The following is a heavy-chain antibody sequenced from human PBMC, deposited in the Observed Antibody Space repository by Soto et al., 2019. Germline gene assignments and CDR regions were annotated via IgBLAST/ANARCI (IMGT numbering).Heavy chain of an antibody. D-gene: IGHD2-15*01. CDR2: IDPSDSYT. V-gene: IGHV5-10-1*01. J-gene: IGHJ3*02. Sequence: GESLKLSCKGSGYSFTSYWISWVRQMPGKGLEWMGRIDPSDSYTNYSPSFQGHVTISADKSISTAYLQWSSLKASDTAMYYCARQHCSGGSCYFAFDIWGQGTMVTVS. CDR1: GYSFTSYW. CDR3: ARQHCSGGSCYFAFDI.